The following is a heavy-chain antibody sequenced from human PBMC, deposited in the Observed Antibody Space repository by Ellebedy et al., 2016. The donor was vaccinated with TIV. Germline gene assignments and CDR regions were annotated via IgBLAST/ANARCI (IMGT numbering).Heavy chain of an antibody. CDR2: ISASGEST. CDR1: GFTFRSYA. J-gene: IGHJ5*02. V-gene: IGHV3-23*01. D-gene: IGHD6-19*01. Sequence: PGGSLRLSCAASGFTFRSYAMSWVRQAPGKGLEWVAVISASGESTYHAESVKGRFTISSDNSKNTLFLQMDGLRSEDTAVYYCAKVGARRFAGAQGYSSEWPESKTWFDPWGQGTLVTVSS. CDR3: AKVGARRFAGAQGYSSEWPESKTWFDP.